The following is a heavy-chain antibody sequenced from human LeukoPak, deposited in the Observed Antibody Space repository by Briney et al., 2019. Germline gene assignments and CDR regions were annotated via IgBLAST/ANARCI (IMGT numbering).Heavy chain of an antibody. Sequence: PSQTLSLTCTVSGGSISSGGYYWSWIRQHPGKGLELIGYIYYSGSTYYNPSLKSRVTISVDTSKNQFSLKLSSVTAADTAVYYCALYCSSTSCRRGAFDYWGQGTLVTVSS. CDR3: ALYCSSTSCRRGAFDY. V-gene: IGHV4-31*03. J-gene: IGHJ4*02. D-gene: IGHD2-2*01. CDR2: IYYSGST. CDR1: GGSISSGGYY.